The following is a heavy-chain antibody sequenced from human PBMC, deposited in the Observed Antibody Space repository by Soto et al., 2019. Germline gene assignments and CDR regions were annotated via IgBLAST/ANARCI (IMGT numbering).Heavy chain of an antibody. D-gene: IGHD3-10*01. V-gene: IGHV1-69*01. Sequence: QVQLVQSGAEVKKPGSSVKVSCKASGGTFSSYAISWVRQAPGQGLEWMGGISPIFGTANYAQKFQGRVTITADESTSTAYMELSSLRSEDTAVYYCAVRRYGSGSYSSLDYYYYGMDVWGQGSTVTVSS. J-gene: IGHJ6*02. CDR2: ISPIFGTA. CDR1: GGTFSSYA. CDR3: AVRRYGSGSYSSLDYYYYGMDV.